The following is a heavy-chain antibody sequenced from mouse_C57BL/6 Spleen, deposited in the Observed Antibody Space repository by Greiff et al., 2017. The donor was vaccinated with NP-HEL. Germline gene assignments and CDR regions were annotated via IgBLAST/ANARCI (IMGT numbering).Heavy chain of an antibody. D-gene: IGHD2-3*01. Sequence: VQLQQPGAELVKPGASVKMSCKASGYTFTSYWITWVKQRPGQGLAWIGDIYPGSGSTNYNEKFKSKATLTVDTSSSTAYMQLSSLTSEDSAVYYCARYDGYYPYFDYWGQGTTLTVSS. CDR1: GYTFTSYW. CDR3: ARYDGYYPYFDY. J-gene: IGHJ2*01. CDR2: IYPGSGST. V-gene: IGHV1-55*01.